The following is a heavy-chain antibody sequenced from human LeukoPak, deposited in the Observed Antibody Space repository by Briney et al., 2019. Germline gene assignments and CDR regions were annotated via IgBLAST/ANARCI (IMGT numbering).Heavy chain of an antibody. CDR1: GGSISSYY. Sequence: PLETLSLTCTVSGGSISSYYWSWIRQPPGKGLEWIGYIYYSGSTNYNPSLKSRVTISVDTSKNQFSLKLSSVTAADTAVYYCARDALYGPGYFDYWGQGTLVTVSS. V-gene: IGHV4-59*01. D-gene: IGHD3-10*01. CDR2: IYYSGST. CDR3: ARDALYGPGYFDY. J-gene: IGHJ4*02.